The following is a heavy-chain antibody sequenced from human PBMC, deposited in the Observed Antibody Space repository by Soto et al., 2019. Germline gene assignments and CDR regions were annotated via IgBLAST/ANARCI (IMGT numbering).Heavy chain of an antibody. V-gene: IGHV4-59*01. J-gene: IGHJ5*02. D-gene: IGHD2-2*01. CDR2: IYYSGST. CDR3: ARDRILRYCSSTSCYSGTEVWFVP. Sequence: PSETLSLTCAVSGGSISSYYWSWIRQPPGKGLEWIGYIYYSGSTNYNPSLKSRVTISVDTSKNQFSLKLSSVTAADTAVYYCARDRILRYCSSTSCYSGTEVWFVPWCQGTLVTVSS. CDR1: GGSISSYY.